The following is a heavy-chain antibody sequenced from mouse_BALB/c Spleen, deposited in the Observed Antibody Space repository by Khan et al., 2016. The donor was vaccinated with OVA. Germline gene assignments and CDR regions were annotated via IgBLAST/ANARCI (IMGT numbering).Heavy chain of an antibody. CDR1: GYTFTSYT. CDR2: INPSSGYT. V-gene: IGHV1-4*01. CDR3: ARTHER. Sequence: QVQLKESGAELARPGASVKMSCKASGYTFTSYTMHWVKQRPGQGLEWIGYINPSSGYTKYNQKFKDKATLTADKSSSTAYMQLSSLTSKDSTVYYCARTHERWGQGTTLTVSS. J-gene: IGHJ2*01.